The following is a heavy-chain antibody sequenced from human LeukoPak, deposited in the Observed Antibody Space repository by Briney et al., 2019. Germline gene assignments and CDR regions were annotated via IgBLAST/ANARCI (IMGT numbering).Heavy chain of an antibody. V-gene: IGHV3-9*01. CDR1: GFTFDDYA. Sequence: GGSLRLSCAASGFTFDDYAMHWVRQAPGKGLEWVSGISWNSGSIGYADSVKGRSTISRDNAKNSLYLQMNSLRAEDTALYYCARPPYYYDSTGYYYLAAFDIWGQGTMVTVSS. CDR2: ISWNSGSI. J-gene: IGHJ3*02. D-gene: IGHD3-22*01. CDR3: ARPPYYYDSTGYYYLAAFDI.